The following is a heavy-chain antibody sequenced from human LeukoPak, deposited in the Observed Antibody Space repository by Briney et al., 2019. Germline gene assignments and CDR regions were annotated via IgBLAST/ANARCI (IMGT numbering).Heavy chain of an antibody. D-gene: IGHD1-26*01. Sequence: GASVKVSCKASGYTFTSYDINWVRQATGQGLEWMGWMNPNSGNTGYAQKFQGRVTMTRNTSISTAYMELSRLRSEDTAVYYCATSGSYSDYYYGMDVWGQGTTVTVSS. CDR3: ATSGSYSDYYYGMDV. J-gene: IGHJ6*02. CDR2: MNPNSGNT. V-gene: IGHV1-8*01. CDR1: GYTFTSYD.